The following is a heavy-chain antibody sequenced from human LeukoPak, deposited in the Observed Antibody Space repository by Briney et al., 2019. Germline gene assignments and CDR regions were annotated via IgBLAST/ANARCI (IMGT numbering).Heavy chain of an antibody. CDR1: GFTFSDYY. V-gene: IGHV3-11*05. J-gene: IGHJ4*02. CDR3: ARGGYDSREFDY. CDR2: VSGSSTYT. Sequence: GGSLRLSCAASGFTFSDYYMTWIRQAPGKGLEWVSYVSGSSTYTNYADSVKGRFTISRDNAKNSLYLQMNSLRAEDTAVYYCARGGYDSREFDYWGQGTLVTVSS. D-gene: IGHD3-22*01.